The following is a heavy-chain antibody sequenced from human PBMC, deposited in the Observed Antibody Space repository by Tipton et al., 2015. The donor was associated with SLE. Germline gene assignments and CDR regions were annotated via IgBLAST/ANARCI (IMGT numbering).Heavy chain of an antibody. V-gene: IGHV3-30*02. CDR2: IRYDGTTK. CDR1: GVSFGSYG. CDR3: AKDAIERNGVFDAFDI. Sequence: SGVSFGSYGMHWARQAPGKGLEWLAFIRYDGTTKYYADSVKGRFTISRDNSKRSLYLQMNNLRPEDTAVYYCAKDAIERNGVFDAFDIWGQGAPVTVSS. D-gene: IGHD3-3*01. J-gene: IGHJ3*02.